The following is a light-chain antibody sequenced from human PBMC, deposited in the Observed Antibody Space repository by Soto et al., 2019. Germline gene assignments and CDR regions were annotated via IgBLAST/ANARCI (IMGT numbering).Light chain of an antibody. Sequence: DIQMTQSPASLSVSVGDRVTITCRASQSIGGFVNWYQQKLGKAPKLLIYAASSLQSGVPSRFSGSGSATAFALNISSMKPEDFATYYCHQTYSSPVPFGAGTKVDIK. V-gene: IGKV1-39*01. CDR1: QSIGGF. CDR3: HQTYSSPVP. J-gene: IGKJ4*01. CDR2: AAS.